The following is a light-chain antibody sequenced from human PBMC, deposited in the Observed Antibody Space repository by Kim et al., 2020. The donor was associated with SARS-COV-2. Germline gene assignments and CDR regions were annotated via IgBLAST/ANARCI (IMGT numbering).Light chain of an antibody. J-gene: IGLJ2*01. CDR3: QAWDSSTVV. Sequence: GSPGKTASITCAGDKLGDKYACWYQQKPGQSPVLVIYQDSKRPSGIPERFSGSNYGNTATLTISGTQAMDEADYYCQAWDSSTVVFGGGTQLTVL. CDR1: KLGDKY. V-gene: IGLV3-1*01. CDR2: QDS.